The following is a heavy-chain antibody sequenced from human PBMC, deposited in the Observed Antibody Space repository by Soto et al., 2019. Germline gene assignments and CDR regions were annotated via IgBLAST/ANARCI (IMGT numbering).Heavy chain of an antibody. CDR2: TYYRSKWYN. J-gene: IGHJ6*01. D-gene: IGHD6-13*01. V-gene: IGHV6-1*01. CDR1: GNSVSSDIAA. CDR3: ARDLAAAGPYYYYGMDV. Sequence: PSQTLSLTGAISGNSVSSDIAAWNCIRQSPSRGLEWLGRTYYRSKWYNDYAVSVKSRITINPDTSKNQFSLQLKSVTPEDTAVYYCARDLAAAGPYYYYGMDVWGQGTTVTVSS.